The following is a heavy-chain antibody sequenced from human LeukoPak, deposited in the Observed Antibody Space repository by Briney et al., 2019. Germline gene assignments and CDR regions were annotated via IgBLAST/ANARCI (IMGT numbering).Heavy chain of an antibody. CDR2: IYPGDSDI. V-gene: IGHV5-51*01. J-gene: IGHJ3*02. CDR1: GYSFTSYW. D-gene: IGHD5-12*01. CDR3: ARRLSGITAFDI. Sequence: GESLKISCKGSGYSFTSYWIAWVRQMPGKGLEWIGIIYPGDSDIKYGPSFQGQVTISADKSSSTAYLQWSSLEASDTAMYYCARRLSGITAFDIWGQGTMVTVSS.